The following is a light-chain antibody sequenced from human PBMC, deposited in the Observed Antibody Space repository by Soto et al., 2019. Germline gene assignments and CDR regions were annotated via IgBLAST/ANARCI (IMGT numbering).Light chain of an antibody. CDR2: HVR. Sequence: QSALTQPASVSGSPGQSITISCTGTSSDVGASNFVSWYQQHPDKAPNLIIYHVRHRPSGVSDRFSCSKSGNTASLTIYGLQADDEADYYCTSHTTTSPPVLFGGGTKVTVL. CDR3: TSHTTTSPPVL. V-gene: IGLV2-14*03. J-gene: IGLJ2*01. CDR1: SSDVGASNF.